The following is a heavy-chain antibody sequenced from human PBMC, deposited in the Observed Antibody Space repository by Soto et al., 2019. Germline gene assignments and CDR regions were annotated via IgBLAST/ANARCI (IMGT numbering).Heavy chain of an antibody. Sequence: SETLSLTCAVSGGSISSGGYTWSWIRQPPGKGLEWIGYIYHSGSTYYNPSLKSRVTISVDNSKNTMYLQMNSLRVEDTAVYYCARAKWHDGSGRDREFDYWGQGALVTVSS. V-gene: IGHV4-30-2*01. CDR3: ARAKWHDGSGRDREFDY. CDR2: IYHSGST. J-gene: IGHJ4*02. D-gene: IGHD3-10*01. CDR1: GGSISSGGYT.